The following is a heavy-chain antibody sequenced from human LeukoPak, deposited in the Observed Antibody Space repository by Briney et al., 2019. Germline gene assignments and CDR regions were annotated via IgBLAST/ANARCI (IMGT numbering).Heavy chain of an antibody. CDR2: IWYDGSNK. Sequence: PGGSLRLSCAASGFTFSSYGMHWVRQAPGKGLEWVAVIWYDGSNKYYADSVKSRFTISRDNSKNMLYLQMNSMRAEGTAVYYCARGAPAAMAVLNFWGQGTLVTVSS. CDR1: GFTFSSYG. V-gene: IGHV3-33*01. D-gene: IGHD2-2*01. J-gene: IGHJ4*02. CDR3: ARGAPAAMAVLNF.